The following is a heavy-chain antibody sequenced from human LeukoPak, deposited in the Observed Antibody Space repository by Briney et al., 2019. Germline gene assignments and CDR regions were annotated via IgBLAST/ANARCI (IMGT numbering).Heavy chain of an antibody. CDR2: IYYSGST. V-gene: IGHV4-59*08. CDR1: GGSISSYY. J-gene: IGHJ4*02. Sequence: SETLSLTCAVSGGSISSYYWSWIRQPPGKGLEWIGYIYYSGSTKYNPSLKSRVTISVDTSKNQFCLKLSSVTAADTAVYYCARHGVGRGGDFDYWGQGTLVTVSS. CDR3: ARHGVGRGGDFDY. D-gene: IGHD3-10*01.